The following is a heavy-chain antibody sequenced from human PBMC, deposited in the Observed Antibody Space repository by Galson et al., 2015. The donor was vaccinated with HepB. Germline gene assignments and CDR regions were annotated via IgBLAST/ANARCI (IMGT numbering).Heavy chain of an antibody. J-gene: IGHJ6*03. V-gene: IGHV1-69*13. CDR2: IIPIFGTA. Sequence: SVKVSCKASGGTFSSYAISWVRQAPGQGLEWMGGIIPIFGTANYAQKFQGRVTITADESTSTAYMELSSLRSEDTAVYYCASLGIAAAGDYYYMDVWGKGTTVTVSS. D-gene: IGHD6-13*01. CDR1: GGTFSSYA. CDR3: ASLGIAAAGDYYYMDV.